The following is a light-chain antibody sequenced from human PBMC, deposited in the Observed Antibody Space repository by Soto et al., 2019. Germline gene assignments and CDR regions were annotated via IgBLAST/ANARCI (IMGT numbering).Light chain of an antibody. CDR3: CSYAGSSTYV. J-gene: IGLJ1*01. Sequence: QSVLTQPASVSGSLGQSITISCTGTSSVVGSYNLVSWYQQHPGKAPKLMIYEGSKRPSGVSNRFSGSKSGNTASLTISGLQAEDEADYYCCSYAGSSTYVFGTGTKV. CDR1: SSVVGSYNL. CDR2: EGS. V-gene: IGLV2-23*01.